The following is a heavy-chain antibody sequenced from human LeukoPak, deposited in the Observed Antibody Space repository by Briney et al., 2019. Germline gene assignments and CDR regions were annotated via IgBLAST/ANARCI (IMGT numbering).Heavy chain of an antibody. Sequence: SETLSLTCTVSGGSISSYYWSWIRQPPGKGLEWIGYIYYSGSTNYNPSLKSRVTLSVDTSKNQFSLKLSSVTAADTAMYYCARAFGCYPGICGFDIWGQGTMVTVSS. V-gene: IGHV4-59*01. CDR2: IYYSGST. CDR1: GGSISSYY. D-gene: IGHD2-15*01. J-gene: IGHJ3*02. CDR3: ARAFGCYPGICGFDI.